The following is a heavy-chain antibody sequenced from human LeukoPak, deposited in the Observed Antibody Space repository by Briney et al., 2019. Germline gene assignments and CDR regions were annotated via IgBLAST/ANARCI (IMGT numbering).Heavy chain of an antibody. D-gene: IGHD5-24*01. CDR3: ASGEMATKNFDY. V-gene: IGHV4-34*09. CDR1: GGSFSGYY. CDR2: INHSGST. J-gene: IGHJ4*02. Sequence: SETLSLTCAVYGGSFSGYYWSWIRQPPGKGLEWIGEINHSGSTYYNPSLKSRVTISVDTSKNQFSLKLSSVTAADTAVYYCASGEMATKNFDYWGQGTLVTVSS.